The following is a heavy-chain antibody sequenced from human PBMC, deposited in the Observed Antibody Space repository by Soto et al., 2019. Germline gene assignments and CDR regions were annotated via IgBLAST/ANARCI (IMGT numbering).Heavy chain of an antibody. D-gene: IGHD3-16*02. Sequence: SETLSLTCTVSGGSISSYYWSWIRQPPGKGLEWIGYIYYSGSTNYNPSLKSRVTISVDTSKNRFSLKLSSVTAADTAVYYCARARPYDYVWGSYRIFDYWGQGTLVTVSS. J-gene: IGHJ4*02. CDR3: ARARPYDYVWGSYRIFDY. V-gene: IGHV4-59*01. CDR1: GGSISSYY. CDR2: IYYSGST.